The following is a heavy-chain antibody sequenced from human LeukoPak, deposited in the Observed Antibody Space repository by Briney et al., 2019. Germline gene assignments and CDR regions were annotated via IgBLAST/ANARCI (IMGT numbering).Heavy chain of an antibody. V-gene: IGHV3-74*01. J-gene: IGHJ6*02. CDR3: ARDAVDTANAV. Sequence: GGSLRLSCAASGFTFSNYAMSWVRQAPGKGLVWVSHINSDGSITSYADSVKGRFTISRDNAKNTLHLQMNSLRAEDTAVYYCARDAVDTANAVWGQGTTVTVSS. CDR1: GFTFSNYA. CDR2: INSDGSIT. D-gene: IGHD5-18*01.